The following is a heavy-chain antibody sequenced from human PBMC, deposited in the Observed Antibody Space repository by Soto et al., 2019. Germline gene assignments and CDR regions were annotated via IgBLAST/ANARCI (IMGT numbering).Heavy chain of an antibody. J-gene: IGHJ6*02. CDR3: ARDRALDIVVVPAAPYRYGMDV. D-gene: IGHD2-2*03. CDR2: IIPILGIA. CDR1: GGTFSSYT. V-gene: IGHV1-69*04. Sequence: ASVKVSCKASGGTFSSYTISWVRHAPGQGLEWMGRIIPILGIANYAQKFQGRVTITADKSTSTAYMELSSLRSEDTAVYYCARDRALDIVVVPAAPYRYGMDVWGQGTTVTVSS.